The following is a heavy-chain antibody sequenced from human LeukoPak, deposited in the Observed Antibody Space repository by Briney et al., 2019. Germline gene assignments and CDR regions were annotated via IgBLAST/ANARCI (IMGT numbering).Heavy chain of an antibody. D-gene: IGHD5-12*01. J-gene: IGHJ4*02. CDR1: GFTFSSYG. V-gene: IGHV3-30*18. CDR2: ISYDGSNK. CDR3: AKDHGWDSDYDYRLGY. Sequence: PGGSLRLSCAASGFTFSSYGMHWVRQAPGKGLEWVAVISYDGSNKYYADSVKGRFTISRDNSKNTLYLQMNSLRAEDTAVYYCAKDHGWDSDYDYRLGYWGQGTLVTVSS.